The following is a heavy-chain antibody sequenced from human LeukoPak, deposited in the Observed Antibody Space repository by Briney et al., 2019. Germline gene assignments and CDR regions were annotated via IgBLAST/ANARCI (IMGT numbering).Heavy chain of an antibody. D-gene: IGHD5-12*01. CDR2: IRSSSET. V-gene: IGHV3-48*01. CDR1: GFIFSQYS. Sequence: GGSLRLSCAASGFIFSQYSMNWVRQAPGKGLEWVSHIRSSSETFYADSVKGRFTISRDNAGNSLYLQMNNLRGEDTAIYYCARDAGNSGYGCDLWGQGTLVTVSS. J-gene: IGHJ5*02. CDR3: ARDAGNSGYGCDL.